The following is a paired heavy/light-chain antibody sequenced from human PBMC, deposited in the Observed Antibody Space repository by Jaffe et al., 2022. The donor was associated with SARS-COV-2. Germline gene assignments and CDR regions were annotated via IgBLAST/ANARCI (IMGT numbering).Light chain of an antibody. V-gene: IGKV3-20*01. Sequence: EVVLTQSPGTLSLSPGESATLSCRASQSITRSYLAWYQQKPGQAPRLVIYGASNRATGVPNRFTGSGSETDFTLTISRLEPEDFAVYYCQQYGNSPMYSFGQGTKLEI. J-gene: IGKJ2*03. CDR3: QQYGNSPMYS. CDR1: QSITRSY. CDR2: GAS.
Heavy chain of an antibody. J-gene: IGHJ5*02. CDR1: GASLSNDY. CDR2: VNYSGGT. D-gene: IGHD6-19*01. Sequence: QMQLQESGPGLVKPSEILSLTCSVSGASLSNDYWSWVRQTPGRGPEWIGYVNYSGGTSYSPSLRSRVAISVDTSKNQFSLKLNSVTAADTAIYYCARVTKTIRVAGSWFDPWGQGILVTVSS. V-gene: IGHV4-59*01. CDR3: ARVTKTIRVAGSWFDP.